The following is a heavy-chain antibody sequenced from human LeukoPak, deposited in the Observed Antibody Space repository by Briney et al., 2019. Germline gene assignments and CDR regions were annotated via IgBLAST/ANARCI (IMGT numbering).Heavy chain of an antibody. CDR1: GYIFTRYA. J-gene: IGHJ4*02. D-gene: IGHD6-19*01. CDR3: ARGIEATSGWYVIDY. V-gene: IGHV1-3*01. CDR2: INAGNGNT. Sequence: GASVKVSCKASGYIFTRYAIHWVRQVPGQRLEWMGWINAGNGNTRYSQKIQGRVTITRDTSATTAYVEVSSLRSEDTAVYYCARGIEATSGWYVIDYWGQGTLVTVSS.